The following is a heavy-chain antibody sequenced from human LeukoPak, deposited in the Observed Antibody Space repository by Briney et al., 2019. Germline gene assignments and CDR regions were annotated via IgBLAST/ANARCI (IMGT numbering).Heavy chain of an antibody. Sequence: PGGSLRLSCAASGFTVSSNYMSWVRQAPGKGLEWVSVIYSGGSTYYADSVKGRFTISRDNSKNTLYLQMNSLRAEDTAVYYCARGGRYFDWSLSAGGAFDIWGQGTMVTVSS. CDR1: GFTVSSNY. CDR2: IYSGGST. CDR3: ARGGRYFDWSLSAGGAFDI. J-gene: IGHJ3*02. V-gene: IGHV3-66*01. D-gene: IGHD3-9*01.